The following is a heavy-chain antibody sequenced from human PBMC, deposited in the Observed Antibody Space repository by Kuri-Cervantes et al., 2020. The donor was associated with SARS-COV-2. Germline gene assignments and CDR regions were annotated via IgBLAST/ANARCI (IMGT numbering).Heavy chain of an antibody. Sequence: GGSLRLSCAASGLTFRSDSMNGVRQAPGKGLEWVSSISSSSSYIYYADSVKGRFTISRDNAKNSLYLQMNSLRAEDTAVYYCARDFDPSLRFLEWLPPAKDYGMDVWGQGTTVTVSS. CDR1: GLTFRSDS. CDR2: ISSSSSYI. CDR3: ARDFDPSLRFLEWLPPAKDYGMDV. J-gene: IGHJ6*02. D-gene: IGHD3-3*01. V-gene: IGHV3-21*01.